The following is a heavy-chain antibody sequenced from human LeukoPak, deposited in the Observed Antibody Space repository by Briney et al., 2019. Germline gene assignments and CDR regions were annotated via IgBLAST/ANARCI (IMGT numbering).Heavy chain of an antibody. V-gene: IGHV5-51*01. CDR3: ARQLGRYCSSTSCYAGSYWFDP. Sequence: GESLKISCKGSGYSFTSYWIGWVRQMPGKGLEWMGIIYPGDSDTRYSPSFQGQVTISADKSISTAYLQWSSLKASDTAVYYCARQLGRYCSSTSCYAGSYWFDPWGQGTLVTVSS. D-gene: IGHD2-2*01. J-gene: IGHJ5*02. CDR2: IYPGDSDT. CDR1: GYSFTSYW.